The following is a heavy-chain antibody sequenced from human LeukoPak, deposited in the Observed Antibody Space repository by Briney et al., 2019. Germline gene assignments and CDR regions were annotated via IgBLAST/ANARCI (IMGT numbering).Heavy chain of an antibody. V-gene: IGHV3-74*01. CDR2: INSDGSST. D-gene: IGHD3-3*01. CDR3: ASDRDLTALPFDY. J-gene: IGHJ4*02. CDR1: GFTFSSYW. Sequence: GGSLRLSCAASGFTFSSYWMHWVRQAPGKGLVWVSRINSDGSSTSYADSVKGRFTISRDNAKNTLYLQMNSLRAEDTAVYYCASDRDLTALPFDYWGQGTLVTVSS.